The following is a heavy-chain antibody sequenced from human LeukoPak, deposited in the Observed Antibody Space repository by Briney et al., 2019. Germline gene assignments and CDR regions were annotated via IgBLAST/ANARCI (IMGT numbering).Heavy chain of an antibody. J-gene: IGHJ4*02. CDR1: GASFSGSPYY. CDR3: AKSGGYGLIDY. V-gene: IGHV4-39*01. D-gene: IGHD1-26*01. CDR2: IYSSGST. Sequence: SETLSLTCTVSGASFSGSPYYWGWIGQPPGKGLEWIGSIYSSGSTYYNASLQSRVTISIETSKNQISLRLNSVTAADTAIYYCAKSGGYGLIDYWGQGTLVTVSS.